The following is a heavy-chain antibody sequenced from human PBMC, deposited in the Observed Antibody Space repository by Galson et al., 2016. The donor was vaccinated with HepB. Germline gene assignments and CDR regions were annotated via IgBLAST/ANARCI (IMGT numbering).Heavy chain of an antibody. CDR3: ARANYNLLTGYYSGLDH. D-gene: IGHD3-9*01. V-gene: IGHV1-46*01. CDR1: DNTFGKDY. Sequence: SVKVSCKASDNTFGKDYIHWVRQAPGQGLQWLGTIHPSGAYTTYAQRFDGRVTMTRDTATNTVYMELRALTSKDTAVYYCARANYNLLTGYYSGLDHWGQGTLVTVSS. J-gene: IGHJ4*02. CDR2: IHPSGAYT.